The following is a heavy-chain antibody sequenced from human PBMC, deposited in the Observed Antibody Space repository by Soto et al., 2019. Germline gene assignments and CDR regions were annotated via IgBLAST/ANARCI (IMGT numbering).Heavy chain of an antibody. Sequence: QLQLQESGSGLVKPSQTLSLTCAVSGGSISSGGYSCSWIRQPPGKGLEWIGYIYHSGSTYYNPSLKSRVTISVDRSKNQYCLKLSAVPAADTAVYYCARENNVFPGGYFDYWGQGTLVTVSS. V-gene: IGHV4-30-2*01. CDR1: GGSISSGGYS. D-gene: IGHD2-8*01. CDR2: IYHSGST. J-gene: IGHJ4*02. CDR3: ARENNVFPGGYFDY.